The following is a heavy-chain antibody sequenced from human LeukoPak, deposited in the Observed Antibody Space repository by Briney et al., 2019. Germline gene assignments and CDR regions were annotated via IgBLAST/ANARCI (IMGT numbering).Heavy chain of an antibody. D-gene: IGHD3-22*01. CDR1: GYTFTDYY. V-gene: IGHV1-18*04. Sequence: ASVTVSCKASGYTFTDYYMHWVRQAPGQGLEWMGWISAYNGNTNYAQKLQGRVTMTTDTSTSTAYMELRSLRSDDTAVYYCARTSSGYYRIYYYYYYMDVWGKGTTVTVSS. CDR3: ARTSSGYYRIYYYYYYMDV. CDR2: ISAYNGNT. J-gene: IGHJ6*03.